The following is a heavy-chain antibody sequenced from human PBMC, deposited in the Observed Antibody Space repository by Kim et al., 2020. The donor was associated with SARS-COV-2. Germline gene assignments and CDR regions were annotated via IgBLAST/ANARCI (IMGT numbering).Heavy chain of an antibody. J-gene: IGHJ4*02. CDR2: ISSSSSHT. V-gene: IGHV3-21*01. CDR3: ARPRRFDSSGPNDY. Sequence: GGSLRLSCAASGFTFSSYSMNWVRQAPGKGLEWVSSISSSSSHTYYADSVKGRFTISRDNAKNALYLQMNSLRAEDTAVYYCARPRRFDSSGPNDYWGQGTLVTVSS. CDR1: GFTFSSYS. D-gene: IGHD3-22*01.